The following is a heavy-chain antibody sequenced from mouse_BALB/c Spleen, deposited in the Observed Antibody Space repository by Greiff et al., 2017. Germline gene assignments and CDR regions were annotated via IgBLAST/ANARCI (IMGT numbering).Heavy chain of an antibody. J-gene: IGHJ1*01. CDR2: INPSSGYT. CDR1: GYTFTSYT. CDR3: ARSSRYFDV. Sequence: VQLVESGAELARPGASVKMSCKASGYTFTSYTMHWVKQRPGQGLEWIGYINPSSGYTNYNQKFKDKATLTADKSSSTAYMQLSSLTSEDSAVYYCARSSRYFDVWGAGTTVTVSS. V-gene: IGHV1-4*01.